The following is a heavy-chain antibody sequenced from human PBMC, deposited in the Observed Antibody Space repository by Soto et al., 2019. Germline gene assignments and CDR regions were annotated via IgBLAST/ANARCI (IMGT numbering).Heavy chain of an antibody. Sequence: GGSLRLSCAASGFTFSSYSMNWVRQAPGKGLDWVSYISSSSSTIYYADSVKGRFTISRDNAKNSLYLQMNSLRAEDTAVYYCARDRQYCSSTSCPSDWFDPWGQGTLVTVSS. CDR3: ARDRQYCSSTSCPSDWFDP. CDR1: GFTFSSYS. J-gene: IGHJ5*02. V-gene: IGHV3-48*01. D-gene: IGHD2-2*01. CDR2: ISSSSSTI.